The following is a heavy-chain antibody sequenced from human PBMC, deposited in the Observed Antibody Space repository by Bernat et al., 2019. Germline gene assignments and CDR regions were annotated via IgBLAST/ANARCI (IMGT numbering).Heavy chain of an antibody. Sequence: QVQLVESGGGLVKPGGSLRLSCAASGFTFSDYYMSWIRQAPGKGLEWVSYISSSSSYTNYADSVKGRFTISRDKAKNSLYLQMNSLRAEDTAVYYCARVSMGIAVETYNWFDPWGQGTLVTVSS. CDR2: ISSSSSYT. CDR1: GFTFSDYY. CDR3: ARVSMGIAVETYNWFDP. D-gene: IGHD6-19*01. J-gene: IGHJ5*02. V-gene: IGHV3-11*06.